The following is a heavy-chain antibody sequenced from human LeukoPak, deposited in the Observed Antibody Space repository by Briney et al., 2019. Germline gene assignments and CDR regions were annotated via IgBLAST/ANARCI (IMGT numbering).Heavy chain of an antibody. V-gene: IGHV3-74*01. D-gene: IGHD1-14*01. J-gene: IGHJ4*02. CDR1: GFTFSSYW. CDR3: ASGSSGSLTGY. CDR2: IKSDGSVT. Sequence: GGSLRLSCAASGFTFSSYWIHWVRQAPGKGLVWVSRIKSDGSVTSYADSVKGRFTIFRDNAKSALYLQMNSLRAEDTAVYYCASGSSGSLTGYWGQGTLVTISS.